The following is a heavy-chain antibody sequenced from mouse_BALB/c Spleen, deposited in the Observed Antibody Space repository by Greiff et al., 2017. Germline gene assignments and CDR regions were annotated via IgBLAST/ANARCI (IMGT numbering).Heavy chain of an antibody. CDR3: ARDGYDYFDV. CDR1: GFNIKDTY. V-gene: IGHV14-3*02. Sequence: VQLKESGAELVKPGASVKLSCTASGFNIKDTYMHWVKQRPEQGLEWIGRIDPANGNTKYDPKFQGKATITADTSSNTAYLQLSSLTSEDTAVYYCARDGYDYFDVWGAGTTVTVSS. J-gene: IGHJ1*01. D-gene: IGHD2-2*01. CDR2: IDPANGNT.